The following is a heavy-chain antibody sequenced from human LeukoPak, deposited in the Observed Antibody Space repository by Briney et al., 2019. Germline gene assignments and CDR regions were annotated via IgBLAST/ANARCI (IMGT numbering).Heavy chain of an antibody. Sequence: SETLSLTCTVSGGSISSYYWSWIRQPPGKGLEYIGYIYYTGSTNYNPSLKRRVTISVDTSKNHFSLKLNSLTAADTAVYYCAREISPADSSSAFDYWGQGTLVTVSS. J-gene: IGHJ4*02. CDR2: IYYTGST. V-gene: IGHV4-59*12. D-gene: IGHD6-6*01. CDR3: AREISPADSSSAFDY. CDR1: GGSISSYY.